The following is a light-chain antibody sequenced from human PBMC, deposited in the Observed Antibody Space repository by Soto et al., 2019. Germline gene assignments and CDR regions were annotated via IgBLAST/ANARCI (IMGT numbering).Light chain of an antibody. CDR3: QSYDSSLSGYV. CDR1: SSNIGAGYD. Sequence: QSVLTQPPSVSAAPEQKVTISCSGGSSNIGAGYDVHWYQQLPGTAPKLLIYGNSNRPSGVPDRFSGSKSGTSASLAITGLQAEDEADYYCQSYDSSLSGYVFGTGTKVTVL. V-gene: IGLV1-40*01. J-gene: IGLJ1*01. CDR2: GNS.